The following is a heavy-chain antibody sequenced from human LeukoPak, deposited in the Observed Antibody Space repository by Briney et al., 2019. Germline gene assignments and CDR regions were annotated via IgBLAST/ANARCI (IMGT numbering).Heavy chain of an antibody. J-gene: IGHJ4*02. D-gene: IGHD2-2*01. CDR2: INHSGST. CDR1: GGSFSDYY. Sequence: NPSETLSLTCAVYGGSFSDYYWSWIRQPPGKGLEWIGEINHSGSTNYNPSLKSRVTISVDTSKNRFSLKVNSVTAADTTVYYCARRRRILGNIVVLPAAALGRYYFDYWGQGTLVTVSS. CDR3: ARRRRILGNIVVLPAAALGRYYFDY. V-gene: IGHV4-34*01.